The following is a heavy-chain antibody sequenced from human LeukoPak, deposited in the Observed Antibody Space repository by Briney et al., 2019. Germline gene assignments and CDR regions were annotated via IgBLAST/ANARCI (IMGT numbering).Heavy chain of an antibody. CDR3: ARAYSSSWYFNWFDP. V-gene: IGHV4-38-2*02. Sequence: SETLSLTCTVSGYSISSGYFWGWIRQSPVKGLEWIGSIYPSGSTYHNPSLKSRVTISVDTSKNQFSLKLSSVTAADTAVYYCARAYSSSWYFNWFDPWGQGTLVTVSS. J-gene: IGHJ5*02. D-gene: IGHD6-13*01. CDR2: IYPSGST. CDR1: GYSISSGYF.